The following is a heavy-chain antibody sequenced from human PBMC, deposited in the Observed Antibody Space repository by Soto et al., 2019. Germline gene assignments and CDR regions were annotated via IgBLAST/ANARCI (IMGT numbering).Heavy chain of an antibody. Sequence: SETLSLTCSVSGGSISSYYWSWIRQPPGKGLEWIGYIYHSGSTYYNPSLKSRVTISVDRSKNQFSLKLSSVTAADTAVYYCASGSRWFDPWGQGTLVTVSS. V-gene: IGHV4-4*09. CDR2: IYHSGST. D-gene: IGHD5-12*01. CDR1: GGSISSYY. J-gene: IGHJ5*02. CDR3: ASGSRWFDP.